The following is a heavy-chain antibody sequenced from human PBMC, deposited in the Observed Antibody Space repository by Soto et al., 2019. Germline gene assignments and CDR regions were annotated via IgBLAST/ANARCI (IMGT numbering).Heavy chain of an antibody. CDR1: GFTFSCCA. CDR2: ISGRGGST. D-gene: IGHD6-19*01. V-gene: IGHV3-23*01. J-gene: IGHJ6*02. CDR3: AKEGSRLAYYYYYGMDV. Sequence: GGSLRLSCSASGFTFSCCAISCVRQAPGKGLEWVSAISGRGGSTYYADSVKGRFTISRDNSKNTLYLQMNSLRAEDTAVYYCAKEGSRLAYYYYYGMDVWGQGTTVTVSS.